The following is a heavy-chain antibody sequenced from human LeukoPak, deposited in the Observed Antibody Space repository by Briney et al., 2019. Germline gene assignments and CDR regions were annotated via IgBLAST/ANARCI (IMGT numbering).Heavy chain of an antibody. V-gene: IGHV4-4*07. CDR2: IYTSGST. J-gene: IGHJ4*02. CDR3: ARAGSYYDSSTPGLFDY. Sequence: SDTLSLTCTVSGGSISSYYWSWIRQPAGKGLEWIARIYTSGSTDYNPSLKSRVTMSVDTSKNQFSLKLSSVAAADTAVYYCARAGSYYDSSTPGLFDYWGQGTLVTVSS. CDR1: GGSISSYY. D-gene: IGHD3-22*01.